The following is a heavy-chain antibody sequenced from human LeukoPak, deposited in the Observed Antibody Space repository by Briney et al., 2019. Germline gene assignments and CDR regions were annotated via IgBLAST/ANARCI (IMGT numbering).Heavy chain of an antibody. CDR3: ASGGQWELPRAYYYYYGMAV. J-gene: IGHJ6*02. Sequence: GASVKVSCKASGYTFTGYYMHWVRQAPGQGLEWMGWINPNSGGTNYAQKFQGRVTMTRDTSISTAYMELSRLRSDDTAVYYCASGGQWELPRAYYYYYGMAVWGQGTTVTVSS. CDR1: GYTFTGYY. D-gene: IGHD1-26*01. V-gene: IGHV1-2*02. CDR2: INPNSGGT.